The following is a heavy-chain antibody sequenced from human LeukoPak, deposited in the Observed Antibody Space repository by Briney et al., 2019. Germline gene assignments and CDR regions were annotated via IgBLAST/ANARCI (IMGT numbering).Heavy chain of an antibody. CDR3: TRRVSATRWFDP. V-gene: IGHV3-74*01. J-gene: IGHJ5*02. Sequence: PGGSLRLFCAASGFTFSDYWMHWVRQAPGKGLEWVSRIIGDGSTTIYADSVKGRFTISRDNAENTMYLQMNSLRVEDTAVYYCTRRVSATRWFDPWGQGTLVTVSS. CDR2: IIGDGSTT. CDR1: GFTFSDYW. D-gene: IGHD2-15*01.